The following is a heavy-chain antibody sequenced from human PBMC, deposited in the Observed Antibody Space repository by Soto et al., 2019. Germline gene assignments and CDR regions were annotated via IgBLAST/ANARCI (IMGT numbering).Heavy chain of an antibody. CDR1: GYTFTSYY. J-gene: IGHJ4*02. CDR3: ARDVVVVVAATGYFDY. CDR2: INPSGGST. D-gene: IGHD2-15*01. V-gene: IGHV1-46*01. Sequence: ASVKVSCKASGYTFTSYYMHWVRQAPGQGLEWMGIINPSGGSTSYAQKFQGRVTMTRDTSTSTVYMELSSLRSEDTAVYYCARDVVVVVAATGYFDYWGQGTLVTVSS.